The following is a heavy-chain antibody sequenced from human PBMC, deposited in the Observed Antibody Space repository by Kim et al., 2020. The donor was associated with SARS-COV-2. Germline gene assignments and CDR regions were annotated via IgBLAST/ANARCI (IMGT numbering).Heavy chain of an antibody. J-gene: IGHJ4*02. D-gene: IGHD6-19*01. Sequence: NYSPSFQGHVTISADKSISTAYLQWSSLKASDTAMYYCATIAVAGTCFDYWGQGTLVTVSS. CDR3: ATIAVAGTCFDY. V-gene: IGHV5-10-1*01.